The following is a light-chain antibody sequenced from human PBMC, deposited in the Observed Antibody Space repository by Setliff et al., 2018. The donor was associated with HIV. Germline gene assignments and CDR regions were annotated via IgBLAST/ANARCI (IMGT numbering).Light chain of an antibody. CDR2: WAS. V-gene: IGKV4-1*01. J-gene: IGKJ1*01. Sequence: DIVMTQSPDSLAVSLGERATINCKSSQSVLYSSNNKNYLAWYQQKPGQPPKPLIYWASTRESGVPDRFSGSGSGTDFTLTISSLQAEDVAVYYCQQYYSTPPAFGQGTKVDIK. CDR3: QQYYSTPPA. CDR1: QSVLYSSNNKNY.